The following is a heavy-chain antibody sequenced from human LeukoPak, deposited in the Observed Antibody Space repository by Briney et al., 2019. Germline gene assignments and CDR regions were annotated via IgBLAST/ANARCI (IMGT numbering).Heavy chain of an antibody. D-gene: IGHD3-16*02. V-gene: IGHV5-51*01. J-gene: IGHJ3*02. CDR2: IYPGDSDT. Sequence: GESLKISCKGSGYSFTSYWIGWVRQMPGKGLEWMGIIYPGDSDTRYSPSFQGQVTISADKSISTAYLQWSSLKASDTAMYYCARGSYRYQLSEIRDAFDIWGQGTMVTVSS. CDR3: ARGSYRYQLSEIRDAFDI. CDR1: GYSFTSYW.